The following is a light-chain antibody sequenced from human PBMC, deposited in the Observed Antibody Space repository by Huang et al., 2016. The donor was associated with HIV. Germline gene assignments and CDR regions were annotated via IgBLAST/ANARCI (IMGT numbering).Light chain of an antibody. CDR1: QSISSI. CDR3: QQSYGTPYT. V-gene: IGKV1-39*01. J-gene: IGKJ2*01. CDR2: AAS. Sequence: DIQMTQSPSSLSASVGDRVTITCRASQSISSILNWYQKKPGKAPKLLIYAASSLQSGVPSRISGSGSGPDFTLTISSLQPEDFATYYCQQSYGTPYTFGQGTKLEIK.